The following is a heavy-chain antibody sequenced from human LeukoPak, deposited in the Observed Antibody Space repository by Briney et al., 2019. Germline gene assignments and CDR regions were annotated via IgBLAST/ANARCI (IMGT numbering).Heavy chain of an antibody. V-gene: IGHV3-73*01. CDR2: VRSKANSYAT. D-gene: IGHD6-19*01. CDR3: TRPSGWYAIYDY. CDR1: GFTFSGSA. Sequence: GGSLKLSCAASGFTFSGSAMHWVRQASGKGLEWVGRVRSKANSYATAYAASVKGRFTISRDDSKNTAYLQMNSLKTEDTAVYYCTRPSGWYAIYDYWGQGTLVTVSS. J-gene: IGHJ4*02.